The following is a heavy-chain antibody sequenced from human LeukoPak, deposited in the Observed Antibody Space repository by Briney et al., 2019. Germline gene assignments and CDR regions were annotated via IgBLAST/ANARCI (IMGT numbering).Heavy chain of an antibody. Sequence: GGSLRLSCAASGFTLSSYWMSWVRRAPGKGLEWVANIKQDGSEKYYVDSVKGRFTISRDNGKNSLYLQMNSLRAEDTAVYYCAKSSGARGEDDYWGQGTLVTVSS. D-gene: IGHD3-10*01. CDR1: GFTLSSYW. V-gene: IGHV3-7*01. CDR3: AKSSGARGEDDY. CDR2: IKQDGSEK. J-gene: IGHJ4*02.